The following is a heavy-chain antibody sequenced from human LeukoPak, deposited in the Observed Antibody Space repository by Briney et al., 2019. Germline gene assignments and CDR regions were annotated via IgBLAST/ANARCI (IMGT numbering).Heavy chain of an antibody. CDR3: ARNNGVDV. J-gene: IGHJ6*02. CDR1: GFTFTTYA. Sequence: PGGSLRLSCTASGFTFTTYAMSWVRQAPGKGLEWVSTISGNGGRTYYEDSVKGRFTISRDNSKNTLYLQMNSLRAEDTALYHCARNNGVDVWGQGATVIVSS. CDR2: ISGNGGRT. V-gene: IGHV3-23*01.